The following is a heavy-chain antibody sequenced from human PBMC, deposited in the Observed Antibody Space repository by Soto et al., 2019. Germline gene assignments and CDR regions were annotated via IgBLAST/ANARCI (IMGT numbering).Heavy chain of an antibody. CDR2: IWYDGSNK. V-gene: IGHV3-33*01. D-gene: IGHD3-3*01. CDR3: ARDREYDFWSGYYYYYYYYMDV. CDR1: GFTFSSYG. Sequence: GGSLRLSCAASGFTFSSYGMHWVRQAPGKGLEWVAVIWYDGSNKYYADSVKDRFTISRDNSKNTLYLQMNSLRAEDTAVYYCARDREYDFWSGYYYYYYYYMDVWGKGTTVTFSS. J-gene: IGHJ6*03.